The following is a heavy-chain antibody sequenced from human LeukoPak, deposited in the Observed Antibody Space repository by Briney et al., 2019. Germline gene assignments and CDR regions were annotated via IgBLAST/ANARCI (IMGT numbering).Heavy chain of an antibody. V-gene: IGHV5-51*01. J-gene: IGHJ6*03. CDR2: IYPGASDT. D-gene: IGHD2-2*03. CDR1: GYSFTSYW. Sequence: GESLKISCKGSGYSFTSYWIGWVRQMPGKGLEWMGIIYPGASDTRYSPSFQGQVTISADKSISTAYLQWSSLKASDTAMYYCARNGYCSSTSCQYYMDVWGKGTTVTVSS. CDR3: ARNGYCSSTSCQYYMDV.